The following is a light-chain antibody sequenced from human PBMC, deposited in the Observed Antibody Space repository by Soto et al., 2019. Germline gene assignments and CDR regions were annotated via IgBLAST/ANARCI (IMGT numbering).Light chain of an antibody. CDR3: QQYGSSVLT. CDR2: GAS. J-gene: IGKJ4*01. Sequence: IVIAESPATLSVSRGERATLSWRANQAISSNLAWYQQKPGQAPRLLIYGASSRATGIPDRFSGSGSGTDFTLTISRLEPEDFAVYYCQQYGSSVLTFGGGTKVDIK. V-gene: IGKV3-20*01. CDR1: QAISSN.